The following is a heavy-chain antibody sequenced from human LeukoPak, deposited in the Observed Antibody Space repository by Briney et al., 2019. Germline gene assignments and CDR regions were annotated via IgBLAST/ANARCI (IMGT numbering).Heavy chain of an antibody. Sequence: AETLSLTCAVYGGSFSGYYWTWIRQPPGRGLEWIGEINHSGSTNYNPSLKSRVTISVDTSKSQFSLTLNSVPAADTAMYYCARGRDPYWGQGTLVTVSS. V-gene: IGHV4-34*01. CDR2: INHSGST. CDR3: ARGRDPY. CDR1: GGSFSGYY. J-gene: IGHJ4*02. D-gene: IGHD5-24*01.